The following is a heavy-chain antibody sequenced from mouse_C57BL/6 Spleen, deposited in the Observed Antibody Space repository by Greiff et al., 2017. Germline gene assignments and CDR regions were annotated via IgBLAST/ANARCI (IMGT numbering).Heavy chain of an antibody. V-gene: IGHV10-3*01. CDR3: VRDPSMTTVVANYAMGY. CDR2: IRSKSSNYAT. J-gene: IGHJ4*01. Sequence: EVNVVESGGGLVQPKGSLKLSCAASGFTFNTYAMHWVRQAPGKGLEWVARIRSKSSNYATYYADSVKDRFTISRDDSQSMLYLQMNNLKTEDTAMYYCVRDPSMTTVVANYAMGYWGQGTSVTVSS. CDR1: GFTFNTYA. D-gene: IGHD1-1*01.